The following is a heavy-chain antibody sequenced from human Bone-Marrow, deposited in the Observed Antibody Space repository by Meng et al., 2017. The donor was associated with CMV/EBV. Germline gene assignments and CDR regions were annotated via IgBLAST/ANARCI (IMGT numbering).Heavy chain of an antibody. CDR2: IYSGGST. J-gene: IGHJ4*02. CDR3: ARLYGSGSDFDY. D-gene: IGHD3-10*01. V-gene: IGHV3-53*01. Sequence: LSLTCAASGFTVSSNYMSWVRQAPGKGLEWVSVIYSGGSTYYADSVKGRFTISRDNTKNKLYLQMNSLRAEDTAVYYCARLYGSGSDFDYWGQGTLVTVSS. CDR1: GFTVSSNY.